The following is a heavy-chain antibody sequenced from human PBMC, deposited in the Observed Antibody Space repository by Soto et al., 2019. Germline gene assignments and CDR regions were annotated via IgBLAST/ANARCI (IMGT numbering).Heavy chain of an antibody. CDR3: ATDDYGSFPY. Sequence: HVQVVQSRTEVKKPGASVRVSCMVSGYPFTTYYIHWVRQAPGQGLEWMGWIDPRSGGTVYEQKFQGRVTMTRDTSISTVYMDLSGLTSDDTALYYCATDDYGSFPYWGQGSLVTVSS. V-gene: IGHV1-2*02. CDR2: IDPRSGGT. J-gene: IGHJ4*02. D-gene: IGHD1-26*01. CDR1: GYPFTTYY.